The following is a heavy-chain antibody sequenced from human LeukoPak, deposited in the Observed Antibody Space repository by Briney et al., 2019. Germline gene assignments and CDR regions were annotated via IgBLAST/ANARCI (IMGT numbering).Heavy chain of an antibody. D-gene: IGHD6-19*01. J-gene: IGHJ6*02. CDR3: AREAVAGTTAAYYGMDV. Sequence: PSETLSLTCTVSGGSISGSSYYWGWIRQPPGKGLEWIGSIYYSGSTYYNPSLKSRVTISVDTSKNQFSLKLSSVTPEDTAVYYCAREAVAGTTAAYYGMDVWGQGTTVTVSS. V-gene: IGHV4-39*07. CDR2: IYYSGST. CDR1: GGSISGSSYY.